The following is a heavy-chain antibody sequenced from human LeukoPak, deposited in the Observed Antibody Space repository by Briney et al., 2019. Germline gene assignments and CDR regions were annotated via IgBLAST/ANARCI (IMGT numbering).Heavy chain of an antibody. CDR1: GPSFTTYW. V-gene: IGHV5-51*01. CDR3: ARLDILTGYYYY. J-gene: IGHJ4*02. Sequence: AGESLKISCKGSGPSFTTYWIGWVRQMPGKGLEWMGIIYPGDSDTRYGPSFQGQVTISADKSITTAYLQWSSLKASDTAMYYCARLDILTGYYYYWGQGTLVTVSS. CDR2: IYPGDSDT. D-gene: IGHD3-9*01.